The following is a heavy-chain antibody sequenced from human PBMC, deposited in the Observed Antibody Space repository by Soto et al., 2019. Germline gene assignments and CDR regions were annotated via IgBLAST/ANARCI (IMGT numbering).Heavy chain of an antibody. J-gene: IGHJ3*02. CDR1: AFTFSSYW. CDR3: AREDRGWHDGFYM. Sequence: PGGSLRLSCAPSAFTFSSYWMIWVRQAPGKGLEWVANIKQDGSEKYYVDSVKGRFTISRDNAKNSLYLQMNSLRAENTAVYYCAREDRGWHDGFYMWGQGTMVTVSS. V-gene: IGHV3-7*01. CDR2: IKQDGSEK. D-gene: IGHD6-19*01.